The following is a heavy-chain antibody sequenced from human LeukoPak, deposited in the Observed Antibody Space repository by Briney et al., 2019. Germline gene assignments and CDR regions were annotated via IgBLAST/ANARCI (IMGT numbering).Heavy chain of an antibody. V-gene: IGHV1-18*01. CDR2: ISAYNGNT. D-gene: IGHD3-3*01. CDR3: ARDYFWRGHNWFDP. Sequence: ASVKVSCKASGYTFTSYGISWVRQAPGQGLEWMGWISAYNGNTNYAQKLQGRVTMTTDTSTSTAYMELRSLRSDDTAVYYCARDYFWRGHNWFDPWGQGTLVTVSS. CDR1: GYTFTSYG. J-gene: IGHJ5*02.